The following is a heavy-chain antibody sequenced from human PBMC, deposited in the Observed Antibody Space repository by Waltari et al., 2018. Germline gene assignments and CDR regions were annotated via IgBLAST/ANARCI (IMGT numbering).Heavy chain of an antibody. CDR1: GYSISRGYY. Sequence: QVQLQESGPGLVKPSETLSLTCAVSGYSISRGYYWGWIRQPPGKGREWIGSIYHSGSTYYNPSLKSRVTISVDTSKNQFSLKLSSVTAADTAVYYCARERPYYDFWSGYYIGYFDLWGRGTLVTVSS. D-gene: IGHD3-3*01. V-gene: IGHV4-38-2*02. CDR3: ARERPYYDFWSGYYIGYFDL. CDR2: IYHSGST. J-gene: IGHJ2*01.